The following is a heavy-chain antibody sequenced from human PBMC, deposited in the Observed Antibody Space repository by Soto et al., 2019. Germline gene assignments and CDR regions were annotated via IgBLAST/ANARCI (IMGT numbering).Heavy chain of an antibody. CDR3: ARDRRIAARHPPGGFDP. J-gene: IGHJ5*02. CDR1: GFTFSSYA. CDR2: ISYDGSNK. D-gene: IGHD6-6*01. V-gene: IGHV3-30-3*01. Sequence: GGSLRLSCAASGFTFSSYAMHWVRQAPGKGLEWVAVISYDGSNKYYADSVKGRFTISRDNSKNTLYLQMNSLRAEDTAVYYCARDRRIAARHPPGGFDPWGEGTLVTVSS.